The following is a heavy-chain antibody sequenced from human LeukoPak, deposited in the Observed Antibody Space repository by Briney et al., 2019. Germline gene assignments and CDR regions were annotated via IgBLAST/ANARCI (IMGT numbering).Heavy chain of an antibody. V-gene: IGHV3-7*03. D-gene: IGHD6-13*01. CDR1: GFTFSSYW. J-gene: IGHJ5*02. CDR2: IKQDGSEK. Sequence: PGGSLRLSCAASGFTFSSYWMSWVRQAPGKGLEWVANIKQDGSEKYYVDSVKGRFTISRDNSKNTLYLQMNSLRAEDTAVYYCAKELGDINWFDPWGQGTLVTVSS. CDR3: AKELGDINWFDP.